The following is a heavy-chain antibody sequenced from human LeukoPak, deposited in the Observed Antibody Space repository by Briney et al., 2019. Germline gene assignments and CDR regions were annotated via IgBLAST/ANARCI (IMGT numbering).Heavy chain of an antibody. D-gene: IGHD3-9*01. Sequence: GTSLRLSCAASGFTFSSYGMHWVRQAPGRGLEWVAAIPYDGGNKDYGDFVKGQFTISRDNSKETLYLQMNSLTAEDTAVYFCVRGAGNYKEFYYYYGLDVWGKGTTVTVSS. CDR3: VRGAGNYKEFYYYYGLDV. CDR2: IPYDGGNK. J-gene: IGHJ6*04. V-gene: IGHV3-30*03. CDR1: GFTFSSYG.